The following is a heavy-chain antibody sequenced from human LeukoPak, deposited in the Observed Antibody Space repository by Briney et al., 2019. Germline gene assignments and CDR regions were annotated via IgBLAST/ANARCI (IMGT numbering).Heavy chain of an antibody. CDR1: GFTFSSYA. CDR3: AKEVVPAANYYYYYYMDV. V-gene: IGHV3-23*01. D-gene: IGHD2-2*01. Sequence: GGSLRPSCAASGFTFSSYAMSWVRQAPGEGLEWVSAISGSGGSTYYADSVKGRFTISRDNSKNTLYLQMNSLRAEDTAVYYCAKEVVPAANYYYYYYMDVWGKGTTVTVSS. CDR2: ISGSGGST. J-gene: IGHJ6*03.